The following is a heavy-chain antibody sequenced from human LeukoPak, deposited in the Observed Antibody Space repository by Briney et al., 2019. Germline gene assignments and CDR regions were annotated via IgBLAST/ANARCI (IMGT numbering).Heavy chain of an antibody. CDR2: IYYSGST. Sequence: SETLSLTCTVSGGSISSSSYYWGWIRQPPGKGLEWIGSIYYSGSTYYNPSLKSRVTISVDTSKNQFSLKLSSVTAADTAVYYCARPAAYSFGAFDIWGQGTMVTVSS. V-gene: IGHV4-39*01. CDR3: ARPAAYSFGAFDI. CDR1: GGSISSSSYY. D-gene: IGHD5-18*01. J-gene: IGHJ3*02.